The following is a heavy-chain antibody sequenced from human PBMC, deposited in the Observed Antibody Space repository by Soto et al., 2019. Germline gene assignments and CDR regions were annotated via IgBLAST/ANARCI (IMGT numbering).Heavy chain of an antibody. Sequence: GGSLRLSCAASGFTFSNYAMGWVRQAPGKGLEWVSAISGSGGSTYYADSVKGRFTISRDNSKNTLYLQMNRLRAEDTAVYYCAKGPPGRYYYYMDVWGKGTTVTVSS. CDR2: ISGSGGST. J-gene: IGHJ6*03. V-gene: IGHV3-23*01. CDR1: GFTFSNYA. CDR3: AKGPPGRYYYYMDV. D-gene: IGHD3-10*01.